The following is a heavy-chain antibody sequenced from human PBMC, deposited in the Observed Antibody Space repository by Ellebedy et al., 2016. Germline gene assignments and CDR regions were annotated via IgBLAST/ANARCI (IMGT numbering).Heavy chain of an antibody. Sequence: GGSLRLXXAPSGLTVSSFFMGWVRQAPGKGPEWVSTISGAGDDAYFADSVKGRFSISRDNSANTLYLQMSRLRAEDTAVYYCRYGHYSHYWGQGTLVTVSS. V-gene: IGHV3-23*01. CDR2: ISGAGDDA. CDR1: GLTVSSFF. J-gene: IGHJ4*02. D-gene: IGHD2-21*01. CDR3: RYGHYSHY.